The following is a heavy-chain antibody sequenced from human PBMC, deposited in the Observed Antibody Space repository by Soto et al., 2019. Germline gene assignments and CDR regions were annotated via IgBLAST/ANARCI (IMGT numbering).Heavy chain of an antibody. CDR3: AGGYGACGDYGASDY. CDR2: MNPNSGNT. J-gene: IGHJ4*02. V-gene: IGHV1-8*01. CDR1: GYTFTSYD. D-gene: IGHD4-17*01. Sequence: QVQLVQSGAEVKKPGASVKVSCKASGYTFTSYDINWVRQATGQGLEWMGWMNPNSGNTGYAQKFQGRVTLTRNTSTSTAYMGTGSMRLRGMAVYYRAGGYGACGDYGASDYWGQGTLVTVSS.